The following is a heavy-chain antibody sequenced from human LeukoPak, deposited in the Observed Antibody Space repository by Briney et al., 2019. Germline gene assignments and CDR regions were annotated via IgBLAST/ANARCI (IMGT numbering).Heavy chain of an antibody. CDR1: GYTFTGYY. CDR3: ARTRGPWFDP. J-gene: IGHJ5*02. D-gene: IGHD3-16*01. CDR2: INPNSGGT. Sequence: ASVKVSFKASGYTFTGYYMHWVRQAPGQGLEWMGWINPNSGGTNYAQKFQGRVTMTRDTSISTAYMDLSRLRSDDTAVYYCARTRGPWFDPWGQGTLVTVSS. V-gene: IGHV1-2*02.